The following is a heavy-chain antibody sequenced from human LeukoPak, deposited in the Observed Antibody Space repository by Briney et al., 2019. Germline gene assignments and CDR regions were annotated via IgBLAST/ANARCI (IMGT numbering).Heavy chain of an antibody. J-gene: IGHJ4*02. Sequence: GSLRLSCAASGFTFSSYGMHWVRQAPGKGLEWVAVISYDGSNKYYADSVKGRFTISRDNSKNTLYLQMNSLRAEDTGVYYCVRAPATNEWRCMDYWGQGTLVTVSS. CDR3: VRAPATNEWRCMDY. CDR2: ISYDGSNK. D-gene: IGHD2-8*02. V-gene: IGHV3-30*03. CDR1: GFTFSSYG.